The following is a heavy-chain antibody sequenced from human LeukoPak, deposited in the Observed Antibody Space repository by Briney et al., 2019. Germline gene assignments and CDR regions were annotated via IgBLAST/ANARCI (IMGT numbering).Heavy chain of an antibody. CDR1: GFTFSSYW. J-gene: IGHJ4*02. D-gene: IGHD3-16*02. V-gene: IGHV3-74*01. CDR3: ARGLYDYVWGSYRPLFDY. Sequence: GGSLRLSCAASGFTFSSYWMHWVRQAPGKGLVWVSRINSDGSSTSYADSVKGRFTISRDNAKNTLYLQMNSLRAEDTAVYYCARGLYDYVWGSYRPLFDYWGQGTLVTVSS. CDR2: INSDGSST.